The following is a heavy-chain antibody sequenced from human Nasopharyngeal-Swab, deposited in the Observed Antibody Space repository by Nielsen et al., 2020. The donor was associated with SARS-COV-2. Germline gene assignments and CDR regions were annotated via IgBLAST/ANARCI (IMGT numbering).Heavy chain of an antibody. J-gene: IGHJ6*03. CDR1: GASISSYY. CDR2: IYYSGST. V-gene: IGHV4-59*01. CDR3: ARGLHPTYYYYYMDV. D-gene: IGHD4-11*01. Sequence: SETLSLTCTVSGASISSYYWSWIPQPPGKGLDWIGYIYYSGSTNYKPSLKSRVTISVDTSKNQFSLKLSSVTAADTAVYYCARGLHPTYYYYYMDVWGKGTTVTVSS.